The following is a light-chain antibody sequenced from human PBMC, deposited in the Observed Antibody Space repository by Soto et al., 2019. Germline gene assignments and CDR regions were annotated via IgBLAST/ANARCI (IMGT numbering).Light chain of an antibody. J-gene: IGLJ1*01. Sequence: QSVLTQPPSVSGAPGQRVTIYCTGTSSNIGAGYPVHWYQQLPGTAPKLLIFGNTNRPSGVLDRFSGSRSGLAITGLQAEDEADYYCQSYDSTLSAYVFGAGTKVTVL. CDR1: SSNIGAGYP. CDR3: QSYDSTLSAYV. CDR2: GNT. V-gene: IGLV1-40*01.